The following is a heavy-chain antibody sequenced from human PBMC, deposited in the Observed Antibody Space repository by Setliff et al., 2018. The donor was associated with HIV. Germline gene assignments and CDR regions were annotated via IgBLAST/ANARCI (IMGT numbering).Heavy chain of an antibody. CDR2: LSGSGGSP. V-gene: IGHV3-23*01. J-gene: IGHJ4*02. CDR1: GFIFSSYA. D-gene: IGHD3-3*01. Sequence: GGSLRLSCAASGFIFSSYAMSWVRQAPGKGLEWVSTLSGSGGSPFYADSVKGRFTISRDNSKKTLYLQMNSLRAEDTAVYYCAKEQGTISGVIKAHFDYWGQGALVTVSS. CDR3: AKEQGTISGVIKAHFDY.